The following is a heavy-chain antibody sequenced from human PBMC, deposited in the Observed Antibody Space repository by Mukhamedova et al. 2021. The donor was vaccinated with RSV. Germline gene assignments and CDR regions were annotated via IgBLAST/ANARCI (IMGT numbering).Heavy chain of an antibody. V-gene: IGHV4-4*07. CDR3: ARATTNYYYFYMDV. CDR2: T. D-gene: IGHD1-14*01. J-gene: IGHJ6*03. Sequence: TNYNPSLTGRVTMSVDPSKNQFSLKLTSVTAADMAVYYCARATTNYYYFYMDVWDSGTPVTVSS.